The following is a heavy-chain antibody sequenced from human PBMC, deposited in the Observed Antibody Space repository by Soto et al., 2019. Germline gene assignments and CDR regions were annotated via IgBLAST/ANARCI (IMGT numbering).Heavy chain of an antibody. J-gene: IGHJ4*02. V-gene: IGHV1-46*01. CDR2: VNPSGGHT. Sequence: QVQLVQSGAEVKKPGASVKVSCKASGDTFTDYYIHWVRQAPGQGLEWMGTVNPSGGHTTYAQHFVVRMPMTRDTSTSTRYMELASLTSEDTAIYFCARGGHVVVVTAALDYWGQGNLVTVSS. D-gene: IGHD2-21*02. CDR1: GDTFTDYY. CDR3: ARGGHVVVVTAALDY.